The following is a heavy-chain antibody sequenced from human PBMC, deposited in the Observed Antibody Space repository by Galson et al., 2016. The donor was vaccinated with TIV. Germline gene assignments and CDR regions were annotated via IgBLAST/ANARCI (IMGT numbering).Heavy chain of an antibody. CDR3: ARGGGYSYDFRVWLDP. Sequence: SVKFSCKASGVTFNSHAINWVRQAPGQGLEWMGGITGIFGVAKSAQKFQGRVTITADESTNTAYMELNSLISEDTAVYYCARGGGYSYDFRVWLDPWGQGTLVTVSS. V-gene: IGHV1-69*13. CDR1: GVTFNSHA. D-gene: IGHD3/OR15-3a*01. CDR2: ITGIFGVA. J-gene: IGHJ5*02.